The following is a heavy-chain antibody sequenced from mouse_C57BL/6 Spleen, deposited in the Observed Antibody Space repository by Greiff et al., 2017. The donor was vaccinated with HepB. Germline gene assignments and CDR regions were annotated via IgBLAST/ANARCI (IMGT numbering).Heavy chain of an antibody. J-gene: IGHJ3*01. CDR3: AREGNYPFAY. Sequence: QVQLQQTGAELVRPGSSVKLSCKASGYTFTSYWMDWVKQRPGQGLEWIGNIYPSDSETHYNQKFKDKATLTVDKSSSTAYMQLSSLTSEDSAVYYCAREGNYPFAYWGQGTLVTVSA. CDR2: IYPSDSET. D-gene: IGHD2-1*01. V-gene: IGHV1-61*01. CDR1: GYTFTSYW.